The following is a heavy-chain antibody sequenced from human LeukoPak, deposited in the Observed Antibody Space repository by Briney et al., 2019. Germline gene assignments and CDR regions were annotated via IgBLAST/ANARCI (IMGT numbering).Heavy chain of an antibody. CDR2: TYYRSKWYN. CDR3: ARDEGNTGWYTFDY. V-gene: IGHV6-1*01. J-gene: IGHJ4*02. Sequence: SQTLSVTCVISGDSVSSNNGAWNWIRQSPSRGLEWLGRTYYRSKWYNDYAVSMKGRTTINPDTSKNPFSLQLNSVTPEDTAVYYCARDEGNTGWYTFDYWGQGTLVTVSS. CDR1: GDSVSSNNGA. D-gene: IGHD6-19*01.